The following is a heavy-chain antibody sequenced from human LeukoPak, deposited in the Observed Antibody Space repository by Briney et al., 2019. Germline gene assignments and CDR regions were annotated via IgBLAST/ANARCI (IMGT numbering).Heavy chain of an antibody. CDR1: GFSVSGNY. J-gene: IGHJ6*03. D-gene: IGHD3-3*01. Sequence: GGSLRLSCAGTGFSVSGNYMAWVRQAPGKGLEWVSTIYGGGSTYYADSVKGRFTISRDNSKNTLYLQMNSLRAEDTAVYYCAKGPSTSLEWLFPLYYYYYMDVWGKGTTVTVSS. CDR2: IYGGGST. V-gene: IGHV3-53*01. CDR3: AKGPSTSLEWLFPLYYYYYMDV.